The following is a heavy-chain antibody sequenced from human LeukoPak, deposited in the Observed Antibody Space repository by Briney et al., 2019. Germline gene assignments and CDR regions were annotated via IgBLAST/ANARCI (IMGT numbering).Heavy chain of an antibody. V-gene: IGHV3-23*01. CDR2: ISGSGGST. CDR3: ARAYCGGDCPPGV. Sequence: GGSLRLSCAASGFTFSSYAMSWVRQAPGKGLEWVSAISGSGGSTYYADSVKGRFTISRDNSKNTLYLQMKSLRAEDTAVYYCARAYCGGDCPPGVWGQGTTVTVSS. J-gene: IGHJ6*02. D-gene: IGHD2-21*02. CDR1: GFTFSSYA.